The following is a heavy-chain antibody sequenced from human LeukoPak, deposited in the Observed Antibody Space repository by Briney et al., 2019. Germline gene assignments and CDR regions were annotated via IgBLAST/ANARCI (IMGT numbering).Heavy chain of an antibody. CDR1: GGSFSGYY. V-gene: IGHV4-34*01. CDR3: ARADSDFWSGYYLRWFDP. CDR2: INHSGST. D-gene: IGHD3-3*01. Sequence: SETLSLTCAVYGGSFSGYYWSWIRQPPGKGLEWIGEINHSGSTNYNPSLKSRVTISVDTSKNQFSLKLSSVTAADTAVYYCARADSDFWSGYYLRWFDPWGQGTLVTVSS. J-gene: IGHJ5*02.